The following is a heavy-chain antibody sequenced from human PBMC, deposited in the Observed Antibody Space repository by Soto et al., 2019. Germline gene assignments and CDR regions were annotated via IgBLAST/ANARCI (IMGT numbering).Heavy chain of an antibody. Sequence: QVQLQESGPGLVKPSQTLSLTCTVSGGSISSGDYYWSWIRQPPGKGLEGIGYIYYSGSTYYNPSLERRCTILVDTSKHQFSLKLSSVTAADTAVYYCARVDLGSGSYSASAAMDVWGQGTTVAVSS. J-gene: IGHJ6*02. CDR2: IYYSGST. D-gene: IGHD3-10*01. V-gene: IGHV4-30-4*01. CDR3: ARVDLGSGSYSASAAMDV. CDR1: GGSISSGDYY.